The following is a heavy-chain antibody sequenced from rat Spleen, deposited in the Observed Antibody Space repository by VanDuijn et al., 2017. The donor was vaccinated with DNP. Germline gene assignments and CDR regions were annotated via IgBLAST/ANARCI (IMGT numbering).Heavy chain of an antibody. CDR1: GFTFSSYW. D-gene: IGHD1-11*01. J-gene: IGHJ2*01. V-gene: IGHV5-58*01. CDR3: AKGPNFGGYSDFFEY. Sequence: EVQLVESGGGLVQPGRSLKLSCAASGFTFSSYWMYWIRQAPGKGLEWVSSINTDGGSTYYPDSVTGRFTISRDNAQNTLYLQMDKLGSEDTAIFYCAKGPNFGGYSDFFEYWGQGVMVTVSS. CDR2: INTDGGST.